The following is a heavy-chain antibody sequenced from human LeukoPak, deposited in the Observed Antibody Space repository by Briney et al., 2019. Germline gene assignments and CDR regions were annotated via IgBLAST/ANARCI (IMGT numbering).Heavy chain of an antibody. Sequence: SETLSLTCTVSGGSISSYYWSWIRQPAGKGLEWIGRIYTSGSTNYNPSLKGRVTMSVDTSKNQFSLKLSSVTAADTAVYYCAREPTYYDILTGYRHYYYYYYMDVWGKGTTVTVSS. CDR1: GGSISSYY. CDR3: AREPTYYDILTGYRHYYYYYYMDV. V-gene: IGHV4-4*07. D-gene: IGHD3-9*01. J-gene: IGHJ6*03. CDR2: IYTSGST.